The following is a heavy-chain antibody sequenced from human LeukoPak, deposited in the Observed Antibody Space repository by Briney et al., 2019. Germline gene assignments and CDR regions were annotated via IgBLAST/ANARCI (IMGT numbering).Heavy chain of an antibody. CDR1: GFAFSSHG. Sequence: GRSLRLSCAASGFAFSSHGMVWVRQAPGKGLEWVAVIWYDGSKKYYTDSVEGRFTISRDNSKNSLYLQMNSLRAEDTAVYYCARDIYYDSSGYYGSVYWGQGTLVTVSS. CDR3: ARDIYYDSSGYYGSVY. J-gene: IGHJ4*02. D-gene: IGHD3-22*01. CDR2: IWYDGSKK. V-gene: IGHV3-33*01.